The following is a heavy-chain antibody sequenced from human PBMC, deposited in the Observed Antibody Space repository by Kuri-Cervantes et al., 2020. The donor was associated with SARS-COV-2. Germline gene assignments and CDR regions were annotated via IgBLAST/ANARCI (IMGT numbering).Heavy chain of an antibody. Sequence: SETLSLTCTVSGVSISSYYCSWIRQPPGKGPEWIGNIYYSGSTNYNPSLKSRVTISVDTSKNQFSLKVRSVTAADTAVYYCAYSIAATSRWFGPWGQGTLVTVSS. CDR3: AYSIAATSRWFGP. D-gene: IGHD6-13*01. J-gene: IGHJ5*02. CDR2: IYYSGST. V-gene: IGHV4-59*01. CDR1: GVSISSYY.